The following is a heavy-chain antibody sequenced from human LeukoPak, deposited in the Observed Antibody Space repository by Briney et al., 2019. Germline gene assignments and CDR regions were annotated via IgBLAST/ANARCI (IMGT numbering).Heavy chain of an antibody. CDR3: AGTTVTTAPFDY. V-gene: IGHV1-58*01. D-gene: IGHD4-17*01. Sequence: IGWIVVGSGNTNYAQKFQERVTITRDMSTSTAYMELSSLRSEDTAVYYCAGTTVTTAPFDYWGQGTLVTVSS. CDR2: IVVGSGNT. J-gene: IGHJ4*02.